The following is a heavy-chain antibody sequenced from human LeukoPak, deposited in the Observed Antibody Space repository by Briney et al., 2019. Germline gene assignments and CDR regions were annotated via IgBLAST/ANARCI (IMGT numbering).Heavy chain of an antibody. D-gene: IGHD5-12*01. J-gene: IGHJ4*02. V-gene: IGHV4-31*03. CDR2: IYYSGST. CDR3: ARGVATIADYFDY. CDR1: GGSISSGGYY. Sequence: TSETLSLTCTVSGGSISSGGYYWSWIRQHPGKGLEWIGYIYYSGSTYYNPSLKSRVTISVDTSKNQFSPKLSSVTAADTAVYYCARGVATIADYFDYWGQGTLVTVSS.